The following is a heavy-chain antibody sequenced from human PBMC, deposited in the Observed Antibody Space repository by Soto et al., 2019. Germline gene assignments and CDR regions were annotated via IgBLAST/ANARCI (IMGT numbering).Heavy chain of an antibody. V-gene: IGHV4-59*13. J-gene: IGHJ5*02. CDR3: EGPQSSKFKNCFNP. CDR2: IYYTGNT. Sequence: PSETLSLTCTVTGGSISTYYWSWIRQPPGKGLEWIGHIYYTGNTNYNPSLKSRVTISVDTSTNRFSLRLRSVSAADTDVYYCEGPQSSKFKNCFNPWARETGFTFSS. CDR1: GGSISTYY.